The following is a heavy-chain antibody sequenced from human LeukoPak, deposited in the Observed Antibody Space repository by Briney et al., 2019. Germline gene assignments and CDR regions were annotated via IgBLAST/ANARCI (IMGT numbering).Heavy chain of an antibody. D-gene: IGHD3-10*01. Sequence: SQTLSLTCAVSGDSISSGDYSWSWIRQPSGKGLEWIGYIFHSGSSYYNPSLKSRVTISVDKSRNQFSLRLTSVTAADTAVYYCARELWFVNAPGSWFDPWGQGTLVTVSS. V-gene: IGHV4-30-2*01. J-gene: IGHJ5*02. CDR2: IFHSGSS. CDR3: ARELWFVNAPGSWFDP. CDR1: GDSISSGDYS.